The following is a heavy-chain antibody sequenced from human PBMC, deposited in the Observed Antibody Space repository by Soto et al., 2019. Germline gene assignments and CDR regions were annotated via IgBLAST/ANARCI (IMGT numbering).Heavy chain of an antibody. D-gene: IGHD6-13*01. V-gene: IGHV1-69*01. CDR1: GGTFSSYA. CDR3: ASKLSVAAADNWYFDL. Sequence: QVQLVQSGAEVKKPGSSVKVSCKASGGTFSSYAISWVRQAPGQGLEWMGGIIPIFGTANYAQKFQGRVTITADESTSSAYMEMSSMRSEDTAVYYWASKLSVAAADNWYFDLWGRGTLVTVSS. J-gene: IGHJ2*01. CDR2: IIPIFGTA.